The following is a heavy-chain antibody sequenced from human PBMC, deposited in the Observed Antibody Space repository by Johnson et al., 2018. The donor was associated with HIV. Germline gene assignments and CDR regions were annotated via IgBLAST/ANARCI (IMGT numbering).Heavy chain of an antibody. Sequence: QVQLVESGGGVIQPGGSLRLSCAASGFTFSSYAMSWVRQAPGKGLEWVAFIRYDGSNKYYADSVKGRFTISRDNSKNSLYLQMNSLRAEDTAVYYCARALLIAARLGAFDIWGQGTMVTVSS. CDR3: ARALLIAARLGAFDI. CDR1: GFTFSSYA. CDR2: IRYDGSNK. V-gene: IGHV3-30*02. J-gene: IGHJ3*02. D-gene: IGHD6-6*01.